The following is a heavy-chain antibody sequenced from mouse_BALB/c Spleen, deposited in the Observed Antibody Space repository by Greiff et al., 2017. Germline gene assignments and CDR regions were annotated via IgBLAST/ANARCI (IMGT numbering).Heavy chain of an antibody. CDR1: GYTFTSYY. CDR3: TRSTILLLRGWYFDV. Sequence: QVQLKESGAELVKPGASVKLSCKASGYTFTSYYMYWVKQRPGQGLEWIGEINPSNGGTNFNEKFKSKATLTVDKSSSTAYMQLSSLTSEDSAVYYCTRSTILLLRGWYFDVWGAGTTVTVSS. V-gene: IGHV1S81*02. D-gene: IGHD1-1*01. CDR2: INPSNGGT. J-gene: IGHJ1*01.